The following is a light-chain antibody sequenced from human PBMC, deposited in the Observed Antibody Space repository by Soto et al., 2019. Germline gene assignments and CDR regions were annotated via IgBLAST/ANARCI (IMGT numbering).Light chain of an antibody. CDR2: DAS. Sequence: DIQMTQSPSTLSASVGDRVTITCRASQTINTWLAWYQQKPGKAPNFLIYDASSLQSGVPSRFSGSGSGTEFTLTISSLQPDDFATYYCQQYHLYPPTFGGGTKVDIK. CDR3: QQYHLYPPT. J-gene: IGKJ4*01. CDR1: QTINTW. V-gene: IGKV1-5*01.